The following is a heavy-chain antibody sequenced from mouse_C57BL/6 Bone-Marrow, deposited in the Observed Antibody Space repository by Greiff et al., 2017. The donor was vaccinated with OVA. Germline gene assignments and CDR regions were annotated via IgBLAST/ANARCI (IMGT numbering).Heavy chain of an antibody. J-gene: IGHJ4*01. CDR3: ARDYDPPYYYAMDY. D-gene: IGHD2-4*01. V-gene: IGHV1-69*01. CDR2: IDPSDSYT. Sequence: QVQLQQPGAELVMPGASVKLSCKASGYTFTSYWMNWVKQRPGQGLEWIGEIDPSDSYTNYNQKFKGKSTLTVDKSSITAYMQLSSLTSEDSAVYYCARDYDPPYYYAMDYWGQGTSVTVSS. CDR1: GYTFTSYW.